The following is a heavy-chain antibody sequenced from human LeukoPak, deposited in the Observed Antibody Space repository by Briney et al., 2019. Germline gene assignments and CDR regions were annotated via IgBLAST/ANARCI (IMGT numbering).Heavy chain of an antibody. CDR3: ARDILTTVPYSFDY. V-gene: IGHV3-30*04. J-gene: IGHJ4*02. Sequence: QAGGSLRLSCAASGFTFSSYAMHWVRQAPGKGLEWVAVISYDGSNKYYADSVKGRFTISRDNSKNTLYLQMNSLRAEDTAVYCCARDILTTVPYSFDYWGQGTLVTVSS. CDR1: GFTFSSYA. CDR2: ISYDGSNK. D-gene: IGHD3-22*01.